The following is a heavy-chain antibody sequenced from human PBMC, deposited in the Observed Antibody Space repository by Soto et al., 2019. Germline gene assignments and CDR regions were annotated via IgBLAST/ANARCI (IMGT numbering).Heavy chain of an antibody. J-gene: IGHJ4*02. Sequence: KQRGKGLEWIGYIYHSGSTYYYPSLKSRVTISVDRSKDQFSLKLSSVTAADTAVYYCARGPPLGYWGQGTLVTVSS. D-gene: IGHD7-27*01. V-gene: IGHV4-30-2*01. CDR3: ARGPPLGY. CDR2: IYHSGST.